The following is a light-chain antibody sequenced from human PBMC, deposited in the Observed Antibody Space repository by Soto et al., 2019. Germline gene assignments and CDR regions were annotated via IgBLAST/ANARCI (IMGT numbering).Light chain of an antibody. CDR2: DAS. CDR1: LSVGSY. CDR3: QQRSSWPLT. V-gene: IGKV3-11*01. Sequence: EMVLTQSPATLSLSPGERATLSCRASLSVGSYLAWYQQRPGQTPRLLIYDASNRAPGIPARFSGSGSGTDFTLTISSLEPEDFAVYYCQQRSSWPLTFGGGTKVEI. J-gene: IGKJ4*01.